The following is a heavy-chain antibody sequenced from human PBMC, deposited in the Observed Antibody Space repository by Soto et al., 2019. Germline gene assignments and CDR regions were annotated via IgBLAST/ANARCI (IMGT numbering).Heavy chain of an antibody. J-gene: IGHJ4*02. D-gene: IGHD2-2*01. Sequence: ASVKVSCKASGGTFSSYAISWVRQAPGQGLEWMGWIDPNNGNTKDAQKFQGRVTMTTDTSTSTAYMELRSLRSDDTAVYYCAKEYCDSSRCFLPDYWGQGALVTVSS. CDR1: GGTFSSYA. CDR3: AKEYCDSSRCFLPDY. CDR2: IDPNNGNT. V-gene: IGHV1-18*01.